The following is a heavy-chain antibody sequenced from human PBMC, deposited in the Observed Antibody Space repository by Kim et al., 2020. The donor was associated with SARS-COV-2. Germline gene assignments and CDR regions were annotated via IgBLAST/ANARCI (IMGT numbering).Heavy chain of an antibody. CDR1: GFTFSSYS. CDR2: ISSSSTI. CDR3: ARDPRDSWFPNYYYYMDV. V-gene: IGHV3-48*02. D-gene: IGHD6-13*01. Sequence: GGSLRLSCAASGFTFSSYSMNWVRQAPGKGLEWVSYISSSSTIYYADSVKGRFTISRDNAKNSLYLQMNSLRDEDTAVYYCARDPRDSWFPNYYYYMDVWGKGTTVTVSS. J-gene: IGHJ6*03.